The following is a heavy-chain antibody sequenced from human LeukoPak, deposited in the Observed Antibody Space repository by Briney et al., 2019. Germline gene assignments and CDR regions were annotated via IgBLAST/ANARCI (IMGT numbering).Heavy chain of an antibody. D-gene: IGHD6-19*01. CDR3: ARGGAAVALDY. Sequence: GGSLRLSCAASGFTFSSYSMNWVRQAPGKGLGWVSSISSSSSYIYYADSVKGRFTISRDNAKNSLYLQMNSLRAEDTAVYYCARGGAAVALDYWGQGTLVTVSS. V-gene: IGHV3-21*01. J-gene: IGHJ4*02. CDR1: GFTFSSYS. CDR2: ISSSSSYI.